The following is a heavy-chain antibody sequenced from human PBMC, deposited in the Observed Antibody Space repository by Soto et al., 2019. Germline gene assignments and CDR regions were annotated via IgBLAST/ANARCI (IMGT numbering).Heavy chain of an antibody. Sequence: GGSLRLSCAASGFTVSSNYMSWVRQAPGKGLEWVSVIYSGGSTYYADSVKGRFTISRDNSKNTLYLQMNSLRAEDTAVYYCASSSGWRYYFDHWGQGTLVTVSS. CDR2: IYSGGST. V-gene: IGHV3-53*01. CDR3: ASSSGWRYYFDH. CDR1: GFTVSSNY. J-gene: IGHJ4*02. D-gene: IGHD6-19*01.